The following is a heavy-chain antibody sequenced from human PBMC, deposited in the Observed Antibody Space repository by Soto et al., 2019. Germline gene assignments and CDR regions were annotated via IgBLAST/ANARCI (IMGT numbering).Heavy chain of an antibody. D-gene: IGHD3-9*01. J-gene: IGHJ4*02. V-gene: IGHV4-39*01. CDR1: GGSISSSSYY. CDR3: ARLSPPDWPVSGY. Sequence: QLQLQESGPGLVKPSETLSLTCTVSGGSISSSSYYWGWIRQPPGKGREWIGSIYYSGSTYYNPSLKSRVTISVDTSKTQFSLKLSSVTAADTAVYYCARLSPPDWPVSGYWGQGTLVTVSS. CDR2: IYYSGST.